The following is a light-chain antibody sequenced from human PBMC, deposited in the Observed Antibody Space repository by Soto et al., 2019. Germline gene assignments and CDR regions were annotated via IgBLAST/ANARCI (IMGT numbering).Light chain of an antibody. CDR2: DVT. V-gene: IGLV2-11*01. CDR3: CSYAGTFTFV. Sequence: QSVLTQPRSVSGSPGQSVTISCTGTSSDVGGYNYVSWYQQLPGKAPKLMIYDVTKRPSGVPDRFSGSKSGNTASLTFSGLQAEDEADYCCCSYAGTFTFVFGPGTKLTVL. J-gene: IGLJ1*01. CDR1: SSDVGGYNY.